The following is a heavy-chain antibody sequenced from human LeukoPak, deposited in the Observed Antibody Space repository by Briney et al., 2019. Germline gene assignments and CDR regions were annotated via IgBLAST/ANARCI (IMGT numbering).Heavy chain of an antibody. J-gene: IGHJ4*02. Sequence: SETLSLTCTVSGGSISSSSYYWGWIRQPPGKGLEWIGSIYYSGSTYYNPSLKSRVTISVDTSKSQFSLKLSSVTAADTAVYYCARPFLSYDEHWSYWGQGTLVTVSS. CDR1: GGSISSSSYY. D-gene: IGHD2/OR15-2a*01. CDR3: ARPFLSYDEHWSY. CDR2: IYYSGST. V-gene: IGHV4-39*01.